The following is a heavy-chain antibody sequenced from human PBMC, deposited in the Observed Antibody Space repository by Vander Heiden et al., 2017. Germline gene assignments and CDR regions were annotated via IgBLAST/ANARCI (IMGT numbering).Heavy chain of an antibody. V-gene: IGHV1-69*01. CDR1: GDSFSSYA. Sequence: QVQLVQPGAEVHKPGSSVKASCEAYGDSFSSYAISWVRQAPGQGLEWMGGIIPILGTANYAQKFQGRVTITADESTSTAYMELSSLRSEDTAVYYCAANYYDSSGYYRYYYYGMDVWGQGTTVTVSS. J-gene: IGHJ6*02. D-gene: IGHD3-22*01. CDR3: AANYYDSSGYYRYYYYGMDV. CDR2: IIPILGTA.